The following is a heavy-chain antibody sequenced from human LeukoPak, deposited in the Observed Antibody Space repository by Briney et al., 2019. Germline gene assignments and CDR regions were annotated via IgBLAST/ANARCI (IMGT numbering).Heavy chain of an antibody. CDR2: ISGSGGST. CDR1: GFTFSSYG. Sequence: GGSLRLSCAASGFTFSSYGMSWVRQAPGKGLGWVSAISGSGGSTYYADSVKGRFTISRDNSKNTLYLQMNSLRAEDTAVYYCAKGEGYSYGYSVYWGQGTLVTVSS. V-gene: IGHV3-23*01. J-gene: IGHJ4*02. D-gene: IGHD5-18*01. CDR3: AKGEGYSYGYSVY.